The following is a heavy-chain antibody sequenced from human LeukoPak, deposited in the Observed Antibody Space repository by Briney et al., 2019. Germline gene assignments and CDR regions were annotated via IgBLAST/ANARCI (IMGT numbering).Heavy chain of an antibody. Sequence: SETLSLTCTVSGGSISSYYWSWIRQPPGKGLEWIGEINHSGSTNYNPSLKSRVTISVDTSKNQFSLKLSSVTAADTAVYYCASGTYYDILTGPGDAFDIWGQGTMVTVPS. CDR3: ASGTYYDILTGPGDAFDI. CDR2: INHSGST. V-gene: IGHV4-34*01. D-gene: IGHD3-9*01. CDR1: GGSISSYY. J-gene: IGHJ3*02.